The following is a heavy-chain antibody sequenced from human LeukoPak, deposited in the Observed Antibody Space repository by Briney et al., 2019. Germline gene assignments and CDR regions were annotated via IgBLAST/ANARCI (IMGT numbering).Heavy chain of an antibody. CDR3: ARDLWFRESKGPVDY. CDR1: GYTFTSYG. CDR2: ISAYNGNT. Sequence: ASVKVSCKASGYTFTSYGISWVRQAPGQGLEWMGWISAYNGNTNYAQKLQGRVTMTTDTSTSTAYMELRSLRSDDTAVYYCARDLWFRESKGPVDYWGQGTLVTVSS. V-gene: IGHV1-18*04. D-gene: IGHD3-10*01. J-gene: IGHJ4*02.